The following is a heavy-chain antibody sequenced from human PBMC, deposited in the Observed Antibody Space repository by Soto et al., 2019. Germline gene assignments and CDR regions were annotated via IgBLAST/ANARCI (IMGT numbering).Heavy chain of an antibody. CDR2: FDPEDGET. J-gene: IGHJ4*02. V-gene: IGHV1-24*01. CDR1: GYTLTELS. Sequence: GASVKVSCKVSGYTLTELSMHWVRQAPGKGLEWMGGFDPEDGETIYAQKFQGRVTMTEDTSTDTAYMELSSLRSEDTAVYYCATDSDYDFWSGTDYWGQGTLVTVSS. CDR3: ATDSDYDFWSGTDY. D-gene: IGHD3-3*01.